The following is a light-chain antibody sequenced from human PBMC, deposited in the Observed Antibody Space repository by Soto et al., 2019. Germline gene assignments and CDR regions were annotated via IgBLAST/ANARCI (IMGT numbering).Light chain of an antibody. Sequence: EIVLTQSPGTLSLSPGERATLSCRASQSVSSYLAWYQQKPGQAPRLVIYGASSRATGIPDRFSGSGSGTDFTLTISRLEPEDFAVYYCPQYCSSPRTFGQGTKVEIK. CDR1: QSVSSY. CDR2: GAS. CDR3: PQYCSSPRT. J-gene: IGKJ1*01. V-gene: IGKV3-20*01.